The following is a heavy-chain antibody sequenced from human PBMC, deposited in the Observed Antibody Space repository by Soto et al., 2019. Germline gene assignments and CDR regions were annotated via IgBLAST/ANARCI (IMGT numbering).Heavy chain of an antibody. CDR1: GFTFSSYS. Sequence: GGSLRLSCAASGFTFSSYSMNWVRQAPGKGLEWVSYISSSSSTIYYADSVKGRFTISRDNAKNSLYLQMNSLRDEDTAVYYCARENRVGYYDSSGYRSFDYWGQGTLVTVSS. J-gene: IGHJ4*02. V-gene: IGHV3-48*02. CDR2: ISSSSSTI. D-gene: IGHD3-22*01. CDR3: ARENRVGYYDSSGYRSFDY.